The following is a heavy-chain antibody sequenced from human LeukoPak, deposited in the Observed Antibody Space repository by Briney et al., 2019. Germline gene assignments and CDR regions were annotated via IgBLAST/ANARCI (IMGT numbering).Heavy chain of an antibody. CDR1: GYTFTSYY. CDR3: ARDRITFGFDP. V-gene: IGHV1-46*01. Sequence: GASVKVSCKASGYTFTSYYMHWVRQAPGQGLEWMGIINPSGGSTSYAQKFQDRVTMTTDTSTSTAYMELRSLRSDDTAVYYCARDRITFGFDPWGQGTLVTVSS. D-gene: IGHD2/OR15-2a*01. J-gene: IGHJ5*02. CDR2: INPSGGST.